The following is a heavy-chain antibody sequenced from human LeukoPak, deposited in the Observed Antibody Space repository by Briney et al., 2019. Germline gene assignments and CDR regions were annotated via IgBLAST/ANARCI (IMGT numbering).Heavy chain of an antibody. CDR1: GFTFSDYY. D-gene: IGHD1-20*01. J-gene: IGHJ4*02. V-gene: IGHV3-11*01. Sequence: GGSLRLSCAASGFTFSDYYMSWIRQAPGKGLEWVSYISSSGSTLYYADSVKGRITISRDNAKNSLYLQMNSLRAEDTAVYYCARRRYNWNAIDYWGQGTLVTVSS. CDR2: ISSSGSTL. CDR3: ARRRYNWNAIDY.